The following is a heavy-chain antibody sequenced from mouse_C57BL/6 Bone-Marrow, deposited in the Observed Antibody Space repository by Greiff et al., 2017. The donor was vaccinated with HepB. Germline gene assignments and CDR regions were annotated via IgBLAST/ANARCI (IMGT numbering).Heavy chain of an antibody. CDR3: ARGHYSNYGFFYAMDY. D-gene: IGHD2-5*01. CDR2: IAPSDSYT. V-gene: IGHV1-50*01. CDR1: GYTFTSYW. Sequence: QVQLQQPGAELVKPGASVKLSCKASGYTFTSYWMQWVKQRPGQGLEWIGEIAPSDSYTNYNHKFKGKATLTVSTSSSTAYMQLSSLTSEDSAVYYCARGHYSNYGFFYAMDYWGQGTSVTVSS. J-gene: IGHJ4*01.